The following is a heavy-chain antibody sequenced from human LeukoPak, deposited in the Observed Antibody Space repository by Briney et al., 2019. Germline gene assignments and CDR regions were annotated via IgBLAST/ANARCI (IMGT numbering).Heavy chain of an antibody. CDR2: INPNSGGT. D-gene: IGHD2-2*01. Sequence: ASVKVSCKASGYTFTGYYMHWVRQAPGQGLEWMGWINPNSGGTSYAQKFQGRVTMTRDTSISTAYMELSRLRSDDTAVYYCARSRFVVVPAAMESCWFDPWAREPWSPSPQ. J-gene: IGHJ5*02. V-gene: IGHV1-2*02. CDR1: GYTFTGYY. CDR3: ARSRFVVVPAAMESCWFDP.